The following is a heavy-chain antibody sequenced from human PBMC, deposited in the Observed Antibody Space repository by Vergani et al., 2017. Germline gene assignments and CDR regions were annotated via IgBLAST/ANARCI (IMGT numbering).Heavy chain of an antibody. D-gene: IGHD2-2*01. Sequence: EVQLVESGGGLVQPGGSLRLSCAASGFTFSSYWMSWVRQAPGKGLEWVANIKQDGSEKYYVDSVKGRFTISRDNAKNSLYLQMNSLRAEDTAVYYCARYCSSTSCYFSWFDPWGQGTLVTVSS. V-gene: IGHV3-7*01. CDR2: IKQDGSEK. CDR1: GFTFSSYW. J-gene: IGHJ5*02. CDR3: ARYCSSTSCYFSWFDP.